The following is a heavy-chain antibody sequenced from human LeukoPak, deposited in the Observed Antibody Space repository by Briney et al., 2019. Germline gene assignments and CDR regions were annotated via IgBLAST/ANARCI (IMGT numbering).Heavy chain of an antibody. J-gene: IGHJ6*04. CDR1: GFSFSAYE. CDR3: TRGPYCSGGSCWMDV. V-gene: IGHV3-48*03. D-gene: IGHD2-15*01. Sequence: YPGGSLRLSCAASGFSFSAYEMDWVRQAPGKGLEWVANINSGGGRTLYADGVRGRFTISRDDAKNSLYLQMNSLRAEDTAVYYCTRGPYCSGGSCWMDVWGKGTTVTVSS. CDR2: INSGGGRT.